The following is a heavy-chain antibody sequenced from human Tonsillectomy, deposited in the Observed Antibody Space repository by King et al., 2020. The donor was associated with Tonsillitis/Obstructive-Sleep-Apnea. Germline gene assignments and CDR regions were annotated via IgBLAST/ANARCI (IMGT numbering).Heavy chain of an antibody. J-gene: IGHJ6*02. CDR2: IKNDGSST. Sequence: VQLVESGGGLVQPGGSLRLSCAASGFTFSSYWMHWVRQAPGKGLVWVSRIKNDGSSTSYADYVKGRFTISRDNAKNTLSLQMNSLRAEDTAVYYCARGDRVAQGNYAMDVWGQGTTVTVSS. CDR1: GFTFSSYW. CDR3: ARGDRVAQGNYAMDV. D-gene: IGHD2-15*01. V-gene: IGHV3-74*01.